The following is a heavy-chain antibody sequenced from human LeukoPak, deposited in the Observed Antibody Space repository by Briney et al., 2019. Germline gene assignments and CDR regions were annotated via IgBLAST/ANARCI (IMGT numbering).Heavy chain of an antibody. CDR1: GGSISSGSYY. CDR3: ARDLAAAGLGPYYYYGMDV. Sequence: SQTLSLTCTVSGGSISSGSYYWRWIRQPAGKGLEWIGRIYTSGSTNYNPSLKSRVTISVDTSKNRFSLKLSSVTAADTAVYYCARDLAAAGLGPYYYYGMDVWGQGTTVTVSS. CDR2: IYTSGST. V-gene: IGHV4-61*02. J-gene: IGHJ6*02. D-gene: IGHD6-13*01.